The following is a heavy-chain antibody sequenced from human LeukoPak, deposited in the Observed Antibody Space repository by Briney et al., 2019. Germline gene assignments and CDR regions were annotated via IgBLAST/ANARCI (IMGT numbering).Heavy chain of an antibody. CDR1: GFTFSSDW. CDR2: IKEDGSEK. Sequence: GGSLRLSCAASGFTFSSDWMSWVRQAPGKGLEWVANIKEDGSEKYYVDSVKGRFTISRDNAKNSLYLQMNSLRAEDTAVYYCAGDQSVSGSWQWFDPWGQGTLVTVSS. D-gene: IGHD3-3*01. CDR3: AGDQSVSGSWQWFDP. V-gene: IGHV3-7*01. J-gene: IGHJ5*02.